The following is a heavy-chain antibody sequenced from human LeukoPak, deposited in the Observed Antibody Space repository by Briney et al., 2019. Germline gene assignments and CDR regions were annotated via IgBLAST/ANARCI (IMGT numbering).Heavy chain of an antibody. CDR1: GGSFSGYY. Sequence: PSETLSLTCAVYGGSFSGYYWSWIRQPPGKGLEWIGEINHSGSTNYNPSLKSRVTISVDTSKNQFSLKLSSVTAADTAVYYCADRRQYSYALDYWGQGTLVTVSS. V-gene: IGHV4-34*01. CDR2: INHSGST. D-gene: IGHD5-18*01. CDR3: ADRRQYSYALDY. J-gene: IGHJ4*02.